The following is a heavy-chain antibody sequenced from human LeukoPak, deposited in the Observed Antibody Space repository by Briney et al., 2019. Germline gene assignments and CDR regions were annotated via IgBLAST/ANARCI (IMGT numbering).Heavy chain of an antibody. V-gene: IGHV4-31*03. Sequence: SDTLSLTCTVSGGSISSGGYYWSWIRQHLGKGLEWRGDIYYSGSTYYNPSLKSRVTISVDTSKNQFSLKLSSVTAADTAVYYCAKWGGPSIVVVPAAIPFDYWGQGTLVTVSS. CDR3: AKWGGPSIVVVPAAIPFDY. CDR1: GGSISSGGYY. CDR2: IYYSGST. D-gene: IGHD2-2*01. J-gene: IGHJ4*02.